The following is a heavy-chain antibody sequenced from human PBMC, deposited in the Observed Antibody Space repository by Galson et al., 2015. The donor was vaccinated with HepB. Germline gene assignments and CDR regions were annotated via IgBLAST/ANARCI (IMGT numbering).Heavy chain of an antibody. V-gene: IGHV1-8*01. CDR3: LTEGHDY. J-gene: IGHJ4*02. Sequence: SVKVSCKASGYPFTEYDINWVGRATGQGLEWMGWMDPGSGNTDYSQRFQGRVSMTRDTSIRTAYMELTNLISNDTAVYYCLTEGHDYWGQGTLVTVSS. CDR1: GYPFTEYD. CDR2: MDPGSGNT.